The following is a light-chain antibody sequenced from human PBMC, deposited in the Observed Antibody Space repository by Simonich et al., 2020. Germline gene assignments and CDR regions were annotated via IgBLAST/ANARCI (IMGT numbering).Light chain of an antibody. Sequence: SYVLTQPPSVSVAPGKTARITCGGNNIGSKSVHWYQQKPGQAPVLVVYDDSDRPSGVSNRFSGSKSGNTASLTISGLQAEDEADYYCCSYAGSSTLVFGGGTKLTVL. CDR3: CSYAGSSTLV. V-gene: IGLV3-21*03. CDR1: NIGSKS. CDR2: DDS. J-gene: IGLJ3*02.